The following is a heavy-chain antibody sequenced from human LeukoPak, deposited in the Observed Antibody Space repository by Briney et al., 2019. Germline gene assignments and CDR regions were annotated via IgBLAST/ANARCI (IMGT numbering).Heavy chain of an antibody. CDR2: ISYDGSNK. J-gene: IGHJ4*02. CDR1: GFTFSSYA. V-gene: IGHV3-30*04. D-gene: IGHD3-10*01. Sequence: GGSLRLSCAASGFTFSSYAMHWVRQAPGKGLERVAVISYDGSNKYYADSVKGRSTISRDNSKNTLYLQMNSLRAEDTAVYYCAREGTMVRGVIHCWGQGTLVTVSS. CDR3: AREGTMVRGVIHC.